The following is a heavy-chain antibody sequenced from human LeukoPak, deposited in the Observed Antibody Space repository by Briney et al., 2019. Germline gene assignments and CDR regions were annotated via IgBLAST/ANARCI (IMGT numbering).Heavy chain of an antibody. CDR2: IDSKNGDT. V-gene: IGHV1-2*02. D-gene: IGHD2-21*01. CDR3: AGGAYGVGGLGPVQGLAS. CDR1: GYTFTAYY. Sequence: ASVKVSCKASGYTFTAYYMHWVRQAPGQGLEWMGWIDSKNGDTKYAQKFQSRLTITRDTSIGIAYMELRSLISDDTAVYYCAGGAYGVGGLGPVQGLASWGKGTPFT. J-gene: IGHJ5*02.